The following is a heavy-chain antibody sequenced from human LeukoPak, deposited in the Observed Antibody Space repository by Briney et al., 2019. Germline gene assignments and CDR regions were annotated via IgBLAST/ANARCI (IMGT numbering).Heavy chain of an antibody. J-gene: IGHJ5*02. V-gene: IGHV1-2*06. CDR3: ARGPRIQLYPNWFDP. CDR2: INPNSGGT. CDR1: GYTFTDYY. D-gene: IGHD5-18*01. Sequence: GASVKVSCKASGYTFTDYYMHWVRQAPGQGLEWMGRINPNSGGTNYAQEFQGRVTITTDESTSTAYMELSSLRSEDTAVYYCARGPRIQLYPNWFDPWGQGTLVTVSS.